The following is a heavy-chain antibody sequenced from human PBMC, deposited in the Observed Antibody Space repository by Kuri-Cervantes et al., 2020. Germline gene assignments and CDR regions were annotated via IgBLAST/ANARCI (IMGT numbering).Heavy chain of an antibody. CDR2: ISYDGSNK. Sequence: GESLKISCAASGFTFSSYAMNWVRQAPGKGLEWVAVISYDGSNKYYADSVKGRFTISRDNSKNTLYLQMRSLRAEDTAVYYCARDRWIRHDVGGMDVWGQGITVTVSS. D-gene: IGHD5-18*01. CDR1: GFTFSSYA. J-gene: IGHJ6*02. V-gene: IGHV3-30*04. CDR3: ARDRWIRHDVGGMDV.